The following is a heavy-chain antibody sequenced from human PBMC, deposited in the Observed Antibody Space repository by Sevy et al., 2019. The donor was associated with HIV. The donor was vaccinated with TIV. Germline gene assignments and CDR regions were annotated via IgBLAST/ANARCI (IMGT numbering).Heavy chain of an antibody. D-gene: IGHD2-15*01. CDR1: AINIRDYW. J-gene: IGHJ4*02. Sequence: GGSLRLSCEASAINIRDYWMNWVRQAPGKGLEWVANINPDGSKIYYADSVKGRLTISRDSAKNSVFLQMTGLRAEDTAVYYCVRAIQLAASYWGQGMLVTVSS. CDR3: VRAIQLAASY. V-gene: IGHV3-7*02. CDR2: INPDGSKI.